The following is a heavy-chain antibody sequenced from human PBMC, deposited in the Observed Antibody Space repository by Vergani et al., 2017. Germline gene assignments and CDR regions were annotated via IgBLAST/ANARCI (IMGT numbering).Heavy chain of an antibody. CDR2: IIPIIRLA. CDR1: GYTFVNHP. Sequence: QVQLVQSGAEVKKPGDSVTLSCKTSGYTFVNHPTTWVRQAPGQGLEWMGRIIPIIRLATSAQKFQDRVKITGDTSTNTVYMEMNNLRSEDTAVYYCARVSPGDNSGWEPFDYWGQGTLVTVSS. V-gene: IGHV1-69*09. D-gene: IGHD6-19*01. J-gene: IGHJ4*02. CDR3: ARVSPGDNSGWEPFDY.